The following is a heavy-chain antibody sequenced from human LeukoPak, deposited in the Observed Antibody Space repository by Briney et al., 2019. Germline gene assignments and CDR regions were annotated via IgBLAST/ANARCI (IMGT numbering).Heavy chain of an antibody. CDR2: MNPNSGNT. CDR1: GYTFTSYD. CDR3: ARTPGRSYYYYYMDV. Sequence: GASVKVSCKASGYTFTSYDMNWVRQATGQGLEWMGLMNPNSGNTGSAQKFQGRVTITRNTSISTAYMELSSLRSEDTAVYYCARTPGRSYYYYYMDVWGKGTTVTVSS. V-gene: IGHV1-8*03. J-gene: IGHJ6*03.